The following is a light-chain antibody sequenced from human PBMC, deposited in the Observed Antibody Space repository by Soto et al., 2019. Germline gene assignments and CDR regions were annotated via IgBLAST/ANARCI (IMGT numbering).Light chain of an antibody. Sequence: EIEWMQSPGTLSLSPGERAVLSCRASQNVSSSYLAWFQQKPGQAPRFLIFCASSRATGIPVSFSGSVSGTDFTLPISRLEPEDFGVYYCQQYGSSPWTFGQGTKVDIK. J-gene: IGKJ1*01. CDR2: CAS. CDR1: QNVSSSY. CDR3: QQYGSSPWT. V-gene: IGKV3-20*01.